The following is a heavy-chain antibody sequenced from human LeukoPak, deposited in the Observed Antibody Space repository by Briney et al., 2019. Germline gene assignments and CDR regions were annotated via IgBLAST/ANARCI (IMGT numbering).Heavy chain of an antibody. D-gene: IGHD5-12*01. CDR2: IRYDGSNK. CDR3: AKDESYSGYDYGIDY. J-gene: IGHJ4*02. V-gene: IGHV3-30*02. Sequence: GGSLRLSCAASGFTFSSYSMNWVRQAPGKGLEWVAFIRYDGSNKYYADSVKGRFTISRDNSKNTLYLQMNSLRAEDTAVYYCAKDESYSGYDYGIDYWGQGTLVTVSS. CDR1: GFTFSSYS.